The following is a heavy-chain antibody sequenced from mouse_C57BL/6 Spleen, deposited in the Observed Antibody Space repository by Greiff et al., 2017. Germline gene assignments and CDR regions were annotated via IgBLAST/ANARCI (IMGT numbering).Heavy chain of an antibody. D-gene: IGHD2-3*01. CDR3: ARTSGYYGDAMDY. Sequence: QVQLQQPGTELVKPGASVKLSCKASGYTFTSYWMHWVKQRPGQGLEWIGNINPSNGGTNYNEKFKSKATLTVDKSSSTAYMQISSLTSEDSAVYYCARTSGYYGDAMDYWGQGTSVTVSS. CDR2: INPSNGGT. V-gene: IGHV1-53*01. CDR1: GYTFTSYW. J-gene: IGHJ4*01.